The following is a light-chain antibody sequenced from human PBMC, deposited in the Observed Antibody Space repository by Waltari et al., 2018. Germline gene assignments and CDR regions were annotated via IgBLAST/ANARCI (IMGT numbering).Light chain of an antibody. CDR2: YDS. Sequence: YVVTQPPSVSVAPGKTARLTCEGENIETKSANWYQQKAGQATVLVMFYDSDRPSGIPERFSGSNSGNTATLTINWVEPGDEADYHCQLWDDTNNSGVFGGGTKLTVL. V-gene: IGLV3-21*04. CDR3: QLWDDTNNSGV. J-gene: IGLJ3*02. CDR1: NIETKS.